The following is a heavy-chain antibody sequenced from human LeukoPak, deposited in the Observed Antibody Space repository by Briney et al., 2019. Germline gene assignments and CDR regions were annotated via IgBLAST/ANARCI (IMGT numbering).Heavy chain of an antibody. J-gene: IGHJ4*02. Sequence: SETLSLTCAVYGGSFSGYYWSWIRQPPGKGLEWIGYIYYSGSTNYNPSLKSRVTISVDTSKNQFSLKLSSVTAADTAVYYCARDDSSGYPDYWGQGTLVTVSS. CDR2: IYYSGST. D-gene: IGHD3-22*01. CDR1: GGSFSGYY. V-gene: IGHV4-59*01. CDR3: ARDDSSGYPDY.